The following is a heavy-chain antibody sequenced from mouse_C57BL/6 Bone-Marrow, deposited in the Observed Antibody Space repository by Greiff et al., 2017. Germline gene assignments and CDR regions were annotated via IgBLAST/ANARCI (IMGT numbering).Heavy chain of an antibody. CDR3: ARSWASINSFAY. J-gene: IGHJ3*01. CDR2: INPNYGTT. V-gene: IGHV1-39*01. CDR1: GYSFTDYN. D-gene: IGHD6-1*01. Sequence: EVKVVESGPELVKPGASVKISCKASGYSFTDYNMNWVKQSHGKSLEWIGVINPNYGTTSYNQKFKGKATLTVDQSTSTAYMQLNSLTSEDSAVDCCARSWASINSFAYWGQGTLVTVSA.